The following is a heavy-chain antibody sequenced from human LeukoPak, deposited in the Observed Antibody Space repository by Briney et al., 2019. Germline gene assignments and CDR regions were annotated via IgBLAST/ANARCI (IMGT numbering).Heavy chain of an antibody. CDR2: ISWNSGSI. CDR3: AKSTTDYCDSSGYYSEGYFDY. V-gene: IGHV3-9*01. J-gene: IGHJ4*02. Sequence: GRSLRLSCAASGFTFDDYAMHWVRQAPGKGLEWVSGISWNSGSIGYADSVKGRFTISRDNAKNSLYLQMNSLRAEDTALYYCAKSTTDYCDSSGYYSEGYFDYWGQGTLVTVSS. CDR1: GFTFDDYA. D-gene: IGHD3-22*01.